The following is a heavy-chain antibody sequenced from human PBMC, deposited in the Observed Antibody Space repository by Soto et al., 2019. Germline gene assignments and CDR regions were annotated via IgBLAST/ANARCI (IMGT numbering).Heavy chain of an antibody. CDR1: GFTFDDYA. V-gene: IGHV3-9*01. Sequence: EVQLVESGGGLVQPGRSLRLSCAASGFTFDDYAMHWVRQAPGKGLEWVSGISWNSGSIGYADSVKGRFTISRDNAKNSLYLQMNSLRAEDTALYYCAKDSVPYDFWSGFANRGYGMDVWGQGTTVTVSS. J-gene: IGHJ6*02. CDR3: AKDSVPYDFWSGFANRGYGMDV. D-gene: IGHD3-3*01. CDR2: ISWNSGSI.